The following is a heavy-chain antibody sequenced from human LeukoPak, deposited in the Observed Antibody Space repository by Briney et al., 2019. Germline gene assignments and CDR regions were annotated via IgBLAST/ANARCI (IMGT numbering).Heavy chain of an antibody. CDR2: ISAYNGNT. D-gene: IGHD1-26*01. CDR3: AKGYGWEASYYYYYMDV. Sequence: GASVKVSCKASGYTFTSYGISWVRQAPGQGLEWMGWISAYNGNTNYSQKLQGRVTMTTDTSTSTAYMELRSLRSDDTAVYYCAKGYGWEASYYYYYMDVWGKGTTVTISS. CDR1: GYTFTSYG. J-gene: IGHJ6*03. V-gene: IGHV1-18*04.